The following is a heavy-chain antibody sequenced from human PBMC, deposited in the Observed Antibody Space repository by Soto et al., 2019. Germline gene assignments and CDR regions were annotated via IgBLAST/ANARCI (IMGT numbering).Heavy chain of an antibody. V-gene: IGHV1-8*01. CDR2: INANSGYT. CDR3: ARTTLSTVVTPRHFDY. Sequence: QVQLVQSGAEVKKPGASVKVSCKASGYTFTSYDINWVRQATGQGLEWMGWINANSGYTGYAQKFQGRVTMTMNTPISTAYMELSSLRSEDTAVYYCARTTLSTVVTPRHFDYWGQGTLVTVSS. CDR1: GYTFTSYD. J-gene: IGHJ4*02. D-gene: IGHD4-17*01.